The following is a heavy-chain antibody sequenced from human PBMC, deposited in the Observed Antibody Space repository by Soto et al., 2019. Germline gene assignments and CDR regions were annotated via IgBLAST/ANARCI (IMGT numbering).Heavy chain of an antibody. CDR3: TKDQFSSGWYNDYYYGLDV. CDR2: ITGNAGST. V-gene: IGHV3-23*01. D-gene: IGHD6-19*01. J-gene: IGHJ6*02. Sequence: RQAPGKGLEWVSAITGNAGSTYYADPVQGRFTISRDNSRNTMYLQMNNLRAEDTALYYCTKDQFSSGWYNDYYYGLDVWGQGTTVTVYS.